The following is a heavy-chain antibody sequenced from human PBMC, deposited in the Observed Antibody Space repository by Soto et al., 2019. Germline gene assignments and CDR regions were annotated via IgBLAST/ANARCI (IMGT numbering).Heavy chain of an antibody. CDR2: IYYSGST. CDR3: ARGGYFDWLPTTYYYYGMDV. V-gene: IGHV4-59*01. D-gene: IGHD3-9*01. J-gene: IGHJ6*02. CDR1: GGSISSYY. Sequence: PSETLSLTCTVSGGSISSYYWSWIRQPPGKGLEWIGYIYYSGSTNYNPSLKSRVTISVDTSKNQFSLKLSSVTTADTAVYYCARGGYFDWLPTTYYYYGMDVWGQGTTVTVS.